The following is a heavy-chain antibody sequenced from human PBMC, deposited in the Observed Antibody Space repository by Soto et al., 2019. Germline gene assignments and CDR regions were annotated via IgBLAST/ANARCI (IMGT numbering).Heavy chain of an antibody. CDR1: GFTFSSLG. V-gene: IGHV3-30*18. D-gene: IGHD3-22*01. CDR3: AKDLGDSSDLPLDY. J-gene: IGHJ4*02. Sequence: QVQLVESGGGVVQPGRSLRLSCAASGFTFSSLGMHWVRQAPGKGLEWVAIISSDGNSKYYADSVKGRFTISRDNSTNTLDLQLNSLRSEDTAVYYCAKDLGDSSDLPLDYWGQGTLVIVSS. CDR2: ISSDGNSK.